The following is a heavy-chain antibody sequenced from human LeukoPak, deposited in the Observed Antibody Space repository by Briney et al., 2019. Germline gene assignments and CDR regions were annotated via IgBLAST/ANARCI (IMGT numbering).Heavy chain of an antibody. CDR1: GYTFTGYY. CDR2: INPNSGGT. V-gene: IGHV1-2*06. D-gene: IGHD1-26*01. Sequence: ASVKVSCKASGYTFTGYYMHWVRQAPGQGLEWMGRINPNSGGTNYAQKFQGRVTMTRETSISTAYMELSRLRSDDTAVYYCATSGIVGPPDYFDYWGQGTLVTVSS. J-gene: IGHJ4*02. CDR3: ATSGIVGPPDYFDY.